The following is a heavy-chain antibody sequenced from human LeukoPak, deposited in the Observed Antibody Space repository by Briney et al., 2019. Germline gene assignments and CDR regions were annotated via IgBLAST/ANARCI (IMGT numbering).Heavy chain of an antibody. CDR1: GFILTEYG. CDR2: VRKDATEK. V-gene: IGHV3-30*02. Sequence: PGGSLRLSCAASGFILTEYGMYWVRQAPGKGLEWVAFVRKDATEKKYADSVEGRFTISRDDSENTVYLKMNNLRVDDTAVYYCAKRSGPSSGSFDSWGQGTPVIVSS. D-gene: IGHD2-2*01. CDR3: AKRSGPSSGSFDS. J-gene: IGHJ4*02.